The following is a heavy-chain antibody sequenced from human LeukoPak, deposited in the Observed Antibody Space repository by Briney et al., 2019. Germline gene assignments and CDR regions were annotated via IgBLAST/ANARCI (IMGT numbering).Heavy chain of an antibody. J-gene: IGHJ3*02. CDR1: GNTFSSYF. V-gene: IGHV1-46*01. CDR2: ISPGGGST. D-gene: IGHD3-3*02. Sequence: ASVTVSCKASGNTFSSYFIHWVRQAPGQGREGMGIISPGGGSTTYAQELQGRVTMTRDTSTSTVYMELSSLRSEDTAVYYCGRVTFYAFDIWGQGTMVTVSS. CDR3: GRVTFYAFDI.